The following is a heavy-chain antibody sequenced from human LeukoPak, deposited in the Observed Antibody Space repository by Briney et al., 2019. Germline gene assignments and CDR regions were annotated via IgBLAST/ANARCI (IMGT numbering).Heavy chain of an antibody. CDR3: AREYYDFWSGYYRGEYYYMDV. J-gene: IGHJ6*03. Sequence: GGSLRLSCAASGFTFSTYAMSWVRQAPGKGLEWVSSISSSSSYIYYADSVKGRFTISRDNAKNSLYLQMNSLRAEDTAVYYCAREYYDFWSGYYRGEYYYMDVWGKGTTVTVSS. CDR1: GFTFSTYA. CDR2: ISSSSSYI. D-gene: IGHD3-3*01. V-gene: IGHV3-21*01.